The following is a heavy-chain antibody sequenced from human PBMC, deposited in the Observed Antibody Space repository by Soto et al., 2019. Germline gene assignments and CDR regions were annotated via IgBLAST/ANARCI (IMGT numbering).Heavy chain of an antibody. CDR1: GGSVSSYY. CDR2: IYTSGIT. Sequence: QVRLQESGPGLVKPSETLSLTCTVSGGSVSSYYWNWIRQPAGKGLEWIGRIYTSGITNYNPSLKSRVTMSADTSKNQFSLRLNSVTAADTAVYYCVRMGYGPTETSGYYLFDSWGQGTLVTVSS. J-gene: IGHJ5*01. D-gene: IGHD3-22*01. V-gene: IGHV4-4*07. CDR3: VRMGYGPTETSGYYLFDS.